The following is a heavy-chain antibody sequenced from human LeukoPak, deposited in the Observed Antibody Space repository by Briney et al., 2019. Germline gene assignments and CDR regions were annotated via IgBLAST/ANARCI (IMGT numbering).Heavy chain of an antibody. V-gene: IGHV4-4*07. J-gene: IGHJ5*02. D-gene: IGHD6-19*01. Sequence: GSLRLSCAASGFTFSSYNMNWVRQPAGKGLEWIGRIYTSGSTNYNPSLKSRVTISVDTSKNQFSLKLSSVTAADTAVYYCARDRDSSGWFDPWGQGTLVTVSS. CDR1: GFTFSSYN. CDR3: ARDRDSSGWFDP. CDR2: IYTSGST.